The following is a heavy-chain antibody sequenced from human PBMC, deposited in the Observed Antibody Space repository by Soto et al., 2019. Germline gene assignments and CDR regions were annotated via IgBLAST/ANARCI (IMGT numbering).Heavy chain of an antibody. J-gene: IGHJ4*02. CDR3: ARETGGAIDY. CDR2: IYHSGST. Sequence: QLQLQESGPGLLRPSETLTLTCTVSGDSISTSSYYWGWVRQPPGKGLEWIGTIYHSGSTFYKPSLRSRDTLSVDTSRNQFSLKVNSVTAADTATYYCARETGGAIDYWGQGILVTVSS. V-gene: IGHV4-39*01. CDR1: GDSISTSSYY. D-gene: IGHD1-26*01.